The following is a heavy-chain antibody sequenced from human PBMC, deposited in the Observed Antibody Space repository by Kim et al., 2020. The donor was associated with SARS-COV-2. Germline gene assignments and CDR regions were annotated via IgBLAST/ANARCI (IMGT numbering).Heavy chain of an antibody. CDR1: GGSISSYY. J-gene: IGHJ6*01. V-gene: IGHV4-59*13. D-gene: IGHD3-10*01. CDR3: ARALRPYRFGESPGYYGM. CDR2: IYYGGST. Sequence: SETLSLTCTVSGGSISSYYWSWIRQPPGKGLEWIGYIYYGGSTNYNPSLKSRVTISVDTSKNQFSLKLSSVTAADTAVYYCARALRPYRFGESPGYYGM.